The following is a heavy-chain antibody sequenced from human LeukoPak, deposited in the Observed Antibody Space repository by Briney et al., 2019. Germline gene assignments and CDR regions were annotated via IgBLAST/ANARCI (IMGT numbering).Heavy chain of an antibody. CDR3: ARRVGSYYYDSSGLPPGGAFDI. J-gene: IGHJ3*02. CDR2: IYPGDSDT. D-gene: IGHD3-22*01. CDR1: GYSFTSYW. Sequence: GESLKISCKGSGYSFTSYWIGWVRQMPGKGLEWMGIIYPGDSDTRYSPSFQGQVTISADKSISTAYLQWSSLKASDTAMYYCARRVGSYYYDSSGLPPGGAFDIWGQGTMVTVSS. V-gene: IGHV5-51*01.